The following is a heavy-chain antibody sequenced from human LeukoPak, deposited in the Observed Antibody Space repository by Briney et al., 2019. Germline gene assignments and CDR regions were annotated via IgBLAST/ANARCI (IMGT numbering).Heavy chain of an antibody. CDR2: INPNSGGT. CDR3: ARGGLLWFGELPRESLGY. Sequence: GASVRVSCTASGYTFTGYYMHWVRQAPGQGLEWRGWINPNSGGTKYAQKFQGWVTMTRDTSISTAYMELSRLRSDDTAVYYCARGGLLWFGELPRESLGYWGQGTLVTVSS. J-gene: IGHJ4*02. CDR1: GYTFTGYY. V-gene: IGHV1-2*04. D-gene: IGHD3-10*01.